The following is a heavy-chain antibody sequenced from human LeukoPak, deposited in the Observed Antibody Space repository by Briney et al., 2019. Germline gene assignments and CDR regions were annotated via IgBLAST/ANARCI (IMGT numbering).Heavy chain of an antibody. Sequence: GRSLRLSCAASGFTFSSYGMHWVRQAPGKGLEWVAAISHDGGTNFCADSVKGRFTVSRDNSKNTLYLQMDSLSAEDTAVYYCAAREVDSSRVSLDNWGQGTLVTVSS. V-gene: IGHV3-30*19. D-gene: IGHD6-13*01. J-gene: IGHJ4*02. CDR3: AAREVDSSRVSLDN. CDR2: ISHDGGTN. CDR1: GFTFSSYG.